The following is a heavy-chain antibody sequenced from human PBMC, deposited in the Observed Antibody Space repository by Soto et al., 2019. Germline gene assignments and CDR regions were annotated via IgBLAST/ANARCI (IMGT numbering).Heavy chain of an antibody. CDR3: ARARGYYDFWSGYHRHYYYYGMDV. CDR1: GYTFTGYY. V-gene: IGHV1-2*02. Sequence: ASVKVSCKASGYTFTGYYMHWLRQAPGQGREWMGWINPNSGGTNYAQKFQGRVTMTRDTSISTAYMELSRLRSDDTAVYYCARARGYYDFWSGYHRHYYYYGMDVWGQGTTVTVSS. D-gene: IGHD3-3*01. CDR2: INPNSGGT. J-gene: IGHJ6*02.